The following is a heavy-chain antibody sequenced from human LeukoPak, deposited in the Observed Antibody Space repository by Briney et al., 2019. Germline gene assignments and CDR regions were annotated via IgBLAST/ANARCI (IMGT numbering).Heavy chain of an antibody. D-gene: IGHD3-10*01. V-gene: IGHV3-30*03. CDR1: SFTFTYAW. Sequence: GGSLRLSCAVSSFTFTYAWMGWVRQAPGKGLEWVAVTSSDLNVKLYADSVKGRFTISRDNSRSTLYLQMNSLRPEDTAIYYCAREGYYGSGSPPSLYFDYWGQGTLVTVSS. CDR2: TSSDLNVK. CDR3: AREGYYGSGSPPSLYFDY. J-gene: IGHJ4*02.